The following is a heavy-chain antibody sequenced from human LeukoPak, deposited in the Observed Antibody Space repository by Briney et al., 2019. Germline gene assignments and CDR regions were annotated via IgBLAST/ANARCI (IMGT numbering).Heavy chain of an antibody. Sequence: GGSLRLSCAASGFTFSSYDMHWVRHATGKGLEWVSAIGAAGDTYYPGSVKGRFTISRENAKNSLYLQMNSLRAGDTAVYYCAGGSYYDSSGYPPDYWGQGTLVTVSS. CDR2: IGAAGDT. CDR1: GFTFSSYD. CDR3: AGGSYYDSSGYPPDY. D-gene: IGHD3-22*01. J-gene: IGHJ4*02. V-gene: IGHV3-13*01.